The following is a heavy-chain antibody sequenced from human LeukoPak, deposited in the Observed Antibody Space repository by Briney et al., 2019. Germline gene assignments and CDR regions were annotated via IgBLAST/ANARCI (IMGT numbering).Heavy chain of an antibody. J-gene: IGHJ4*02. CDR3: AKTVSGSYSYQGGDY. V-gene: IGHV3-30*18. CDR2: ISFDGSHK. D-gene: IGHD3-10*01. CDR1: GFTFSSYG. Sequence: GGSLRLSCAASGFTFSSYGMHWVRQAPGKGLEWVALISFDGSHKYYADSVKGRFTISRDNSKNTLYLQMNSLRAEDTAVYYCAKTVSGSYSYQGGDYWGQGTLVTVSS.